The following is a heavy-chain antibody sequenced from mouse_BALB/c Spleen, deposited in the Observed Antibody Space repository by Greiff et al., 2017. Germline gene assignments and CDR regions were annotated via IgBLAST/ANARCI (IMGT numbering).Heavy chain of an antibody. V-gene: IGHV2-9*02. CDR3: AREIYYGTTGYFDY. Sequence: VKLMESGPGLVAPSQSLSITCTVSGFSLTSYGVHWVRQPPGKGLEWLGVIWAGGSTNYNSALMSRLSISKDNSKSQVFLKMNSLQTDDTAMYYCAREIYYGTTGYFDYWGQGTTLTVSS. D-gene: IGHD2-1*01. J-gene: IGHJ2*01. CDR2: IWAGGST. CDR1: GFSLTSYG.